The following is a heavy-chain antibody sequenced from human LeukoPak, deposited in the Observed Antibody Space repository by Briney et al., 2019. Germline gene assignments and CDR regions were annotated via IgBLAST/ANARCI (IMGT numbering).Heavy chain of an antibody. V-gene: IGHV4-31*03. CDR2: IYYSGST. J-gene: IGHJ5*02. CDR1: GGSINSGGYY. D-gene: IGHD2-15*01. Sequence: SETLSLTCTVSGGSINSGGYYWSWIRQHPGKGLEWIGYIYYSGSTYYNPSLNSRVTMSIDTSKNQFSLNLSSVTAADTAVYFCARRNPDLLRWYDPWGQGILVTVSS. CDR3: ARRNPDLLRWYDP.